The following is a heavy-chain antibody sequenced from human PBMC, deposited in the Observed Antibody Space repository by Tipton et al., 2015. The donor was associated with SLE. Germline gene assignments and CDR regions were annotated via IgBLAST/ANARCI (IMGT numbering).Heavy chain of an antibody. CDR3: ARADFMVTTYFNGYFDL. CDR1: GGSISSYY. D-gene: IGHD4-17*01. CDR2: IYYSGST. V-gene: IGHV4-59*01. J-gene: IGHJ2*01. Sequence: TLSLTCTVSGGSISSYYWSWIRQPPGKGPEWIGYIYYSGSTNYNPSLKSRVTISVDTSKNQFSLKLSSVTAADTAVYYCARADFMVTTYFNGYFDLWGRGTLVTVSS.